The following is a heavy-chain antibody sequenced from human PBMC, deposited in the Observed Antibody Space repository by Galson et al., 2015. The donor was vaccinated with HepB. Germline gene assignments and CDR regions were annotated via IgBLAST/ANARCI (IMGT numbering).Heavy chain of an antibody. Sequence: SLRLSCAASGFTFSSYEMNWVRQAPGKGLEWVSYISSSGSTIYYADSVKGRFTISRDNAKNSLYLQMNSLRAEDTAVYYCARGTYCGGDCYPSHREVDYWGQGTLVTVSS. CDR1: GFTFSSYE. CDR2: ISSSGSTI. J-gene: IGHJ4*02. CDR3: ARGTYCGGDCYPSHREVDY. V-gene: IGHV3-48*03. D-gene: IGHD2-21*02.